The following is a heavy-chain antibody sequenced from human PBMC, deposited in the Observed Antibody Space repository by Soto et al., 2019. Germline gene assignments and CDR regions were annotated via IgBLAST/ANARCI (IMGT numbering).Heavy chain of an antibody. CDR3: ASEKRDCSSTSCSDAFDI. Sequence: SGKVSCKASVGTFSSYAISWVRQAPGQGLEWLGGIIPIFGTANYAQKFQGRVTITADESTSTAYMELSSLRSEDTAVYYCASEKRDCSSTSCSDAFDIWGQGTMVTVS. CDR2: IIPIFGTA. J-gene: IGHJ3*02. D-gene: IGHD2-2*01. V-gene: IGHV1-69*13. CDR1: VGTFSSYA.